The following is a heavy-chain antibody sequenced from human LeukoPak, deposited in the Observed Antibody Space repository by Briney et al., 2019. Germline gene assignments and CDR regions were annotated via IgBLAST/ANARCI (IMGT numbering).Heavy chain of an antibody. CDR3: ARVVDTAYHDAFDI. J-gene: IGHJ3*02. D-gene: IGHD5-18*01. V-gene: IGHV3-48*01. CDR1: GFTFSSYE. CDR2: ISSSSSTI. Sequence: WGSLRLSCAASGFTFSSYEMNWVRQAPGKGLEWVSYISSSSSTIYYADSVKGRFTISRDNAKNSLYLQMNSLRAEDTAVYYCARVVDTAYHDAFDIWGQGTMVTASS.